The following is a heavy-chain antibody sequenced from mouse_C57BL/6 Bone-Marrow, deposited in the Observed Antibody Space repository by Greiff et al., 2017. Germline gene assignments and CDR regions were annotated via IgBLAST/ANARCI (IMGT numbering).Heavy chain of an antibody. J-gene: IGHJ1*03. Sequence: VKLVESGPGLVAPSQSLSITCTVSGFSLTSYGVSWVRQPPGKGLEWLGVIWGDGSTNYHSALISRLSISKDNSKSQVFLKLNSLQTADTATYYGAKRGDGNYVGYFDVWGTGTTVTVSS. CDR2: IWGDGST. D-gene: IGHD2-1*01. V-gene: IGHV2-3*01. CDR3: AKRGDGNYVGYFDV. CDR1: GFSLTSYG.